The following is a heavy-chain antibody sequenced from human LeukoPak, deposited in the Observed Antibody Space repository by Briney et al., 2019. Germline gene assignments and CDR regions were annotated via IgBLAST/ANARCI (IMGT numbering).Heavy chain of an antibody. Sequence: SVKVSCKASGGTFSSDAISWVRQAPGQGLEWMGGIIPIFGTANYAQKFQGRVTITADESTSTAYMELSSLRSEDTAVYYCARADYGGNPFDYWGQGTLVTVSS. V-gene: IGHV1-69*13. CDR3: ARADYGGNPFDY. J-gene: IGHJ4*02. CDR2: IIPIFGTA. CDR1: GGTFSSDA. D-gene: IGHD4-23*01.